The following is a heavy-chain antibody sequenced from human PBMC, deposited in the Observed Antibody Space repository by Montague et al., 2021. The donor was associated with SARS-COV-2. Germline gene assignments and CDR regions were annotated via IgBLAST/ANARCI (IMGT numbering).Heavy chain of an antibody. J-gene: IGHJ6*02. D-gene: IGHD5-18*01. Sequence: SLSLSWSASGFTFSSYSMNWVRQALGKGLEWVSYISSSSSTIYYADSVKGRFTISRDNAKNSLYLQMNSLRDEDTAVYYCARDLGLVPAMVYYYYYYSMDVWGQGTTVTVSS. CDR3: ARDLGLVPAMVYYYYYYSMDV. CDR2: ISSSSSTI. V-gene: IGHV3-48*02. CDR1: GFTFSSYS.